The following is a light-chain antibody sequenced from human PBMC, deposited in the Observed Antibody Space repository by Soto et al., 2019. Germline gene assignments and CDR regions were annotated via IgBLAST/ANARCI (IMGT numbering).Light chain of an antibody. CDR2: AAS. V-gene: IGKV1-5*01. CDR1: QNINNW. CDR3: QQYNIHST. J-gene: IGKJ2*01. Sequence: DIQMTQSPSTLSASVGDGVTITCRASQNINNWLAWYQQKPGKAPNLLIYAASSLQSGVPPRFSGSGSGTQFTLTITGLQPEDFATYYCQQYNIHSTFGQGTKLESK.